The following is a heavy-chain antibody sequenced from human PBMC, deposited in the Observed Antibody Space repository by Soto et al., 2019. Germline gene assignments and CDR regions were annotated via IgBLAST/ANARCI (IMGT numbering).Heavy chain of an antibody. J-gene: IGHJ4*02. Sequence: SSETLSLTCTVSGGSISSSNWWSWVRQPPGKGLEWIGEIYHNGGTNYNPSLKSRVTISLDKSKNQFSLKLSSVTAADTAVYYCARSHIVPRLLMYPYDYWGQGTLVTVSS. CDR1: GGSISSSNW. CDR3: ARSHIVPRLLMYPYDY. D-gene: IGHD6-6*01. V-gene: IGHV4-4*02. CDR2: IYHNGGT.